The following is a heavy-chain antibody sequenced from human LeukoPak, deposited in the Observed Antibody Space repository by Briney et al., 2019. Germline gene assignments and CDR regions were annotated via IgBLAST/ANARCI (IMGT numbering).Heavy chain of an antibody. J-gene: IGHJ4*02. CDR1: GYTFTPYY. CDR2: INPTSANT. CDR3: ARDQRGGRISWYSHFDF. D-gene: IGHD6-13*01. Sequence: GASVTVSCKAYGYTFTPYYMHWVRQAPGQGLEWMGIINPTSANTRYAQKFQGRVTMTRDTSTSTVYMELSSLTSEDTAVYYCARDQRGGRISWYSHFDFWGQGTLVTVSS. V-gene: IGHV1-46*01.